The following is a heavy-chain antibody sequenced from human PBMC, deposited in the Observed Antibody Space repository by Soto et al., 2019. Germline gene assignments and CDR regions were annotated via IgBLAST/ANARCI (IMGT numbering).Heavy chain of an antibody. J-gene: IGHJ6*02. CDR2: LYWDDDK. V-gene: IGHV2-5*02. Sequence: QITLKESGPPLVKPTQTLTLTCTFSGLSLRTTGVGVGWVRQPPGKALEWLALLYWDDDKRYSPSLKSRLTITKDTSEKQVVLTMTNMDTVDTATYYCVQSRCGGDCLQIYSSHSNYGLDVWGQGTTVTVSS. CDR3: VQSRCGGDCLQIYSSHSNYGLDV. CDR1: GLSLRTTGVG. D-gene: IGHD2-21*02.